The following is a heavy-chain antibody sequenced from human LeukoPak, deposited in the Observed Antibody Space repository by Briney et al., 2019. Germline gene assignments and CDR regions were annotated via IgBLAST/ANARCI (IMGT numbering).Heavy chain of an antibody. D-gene: IGHD6-13*01. J-gene: IGHJ3*02. Sequence: GGSLRLSCTASGFTFSSYSMNWVRQAPGKGLEWVSYISSSSTIYYADSVKGRFTISRDNAKNSLYLQMNSLRDEDTAVYYCARARSIAAAGTSDDAFDIWGQGTMVTVSS. CDR1: GFTFSSYS. CDR2: ISSSSTI. V-gene: IGHV3-48*02. CDR3: ARARSIAAAGTSDDAFDI.